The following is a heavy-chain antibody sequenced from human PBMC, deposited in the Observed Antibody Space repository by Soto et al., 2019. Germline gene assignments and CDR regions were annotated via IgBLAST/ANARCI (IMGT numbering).Heavy chain of an antibody. Sequence: SETLSLTCAVYGGSFSGYYWSWIRQPPGKGLEWIGEINHSGSTNYNPSLKSRVTISVDTSKNQFSLKLSSVTAADTAVYYCAREGMTTVTDFDDWGQGTLVTVSS. J-gene: IGHJ4*02. CDR2: INHSGST. CDR3: AREGMTTVTDFDD. CDR1: GGSFSGYY. D-gene: IGHD4-17*01. V-gene: IGHV4-34*01.